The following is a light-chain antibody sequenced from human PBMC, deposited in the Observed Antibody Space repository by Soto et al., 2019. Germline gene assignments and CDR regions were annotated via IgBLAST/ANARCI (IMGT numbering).Light chain of an antibody. CDR2: AAS. CDR3: QQSYSTPLT. J-gene: IGKJ4*01. CDR1: QSISSY. Sequence: DIQMTQSPSSLSASVGGRVPITCRASQSISSYLNWYQQKPGKAPKLLIYAASSLQSGVPSRFSGSGSGTDFTLTISSLQPEDFATYYCQQSYSTPLTFGGGTKVEIK. V-gene: IGKV1-39*01.